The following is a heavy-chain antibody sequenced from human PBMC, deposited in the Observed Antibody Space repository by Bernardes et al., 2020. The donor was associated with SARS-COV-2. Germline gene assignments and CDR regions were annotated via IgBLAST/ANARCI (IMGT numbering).Heavy chain of an antibody. V-gene: IGHV4-34*01. CDR2: LNHSGRT. J-gene: IGHJ4*02. CDR3: ARFYGDPYYFDY. Sequence: SATLSLTCAVYGGSFSGYYWSWIRQHPGTGLAWIGELNHSGRTHYNPSLKSRVTISVDTSKNQFSLKLSSVTAADTAVYYCARFYGDPYYFDYWGQGTLVTVSS. CDR1: GGSFSGYY. D-gene: IGHD4-17*01.